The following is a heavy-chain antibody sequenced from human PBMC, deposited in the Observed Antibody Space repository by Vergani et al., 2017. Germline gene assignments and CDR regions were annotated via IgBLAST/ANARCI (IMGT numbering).Heavy chain of an antibody. CDR1: GFTVSSNY. CDR3: ASSKDPGTCDY. Sequence: EVQVVETGGGLVQPGGSLRLSCAASGFTVSSNYMSWVRQAPGKGLEWVSVIYSGGSTYYADSVKGRFIISRDKSKNTLYLQMNSLRAEDTAVYYCASSKDPGTCDYWGQGTLVTFSS. V-gene: IGHV3-66*01. D-gene: IGHD2-2*01. J-gene: IGHJ4*02. CDR2: IYSGGST.